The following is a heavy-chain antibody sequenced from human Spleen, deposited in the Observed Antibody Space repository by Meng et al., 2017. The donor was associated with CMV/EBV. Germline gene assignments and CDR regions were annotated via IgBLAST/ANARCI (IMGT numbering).Heavy chain of an antibody. Sequence: FSTASGGTFSSNSINWVRQAPGQGLEWMGGIIPILGIANYAQKFQGRVTITADKSTSTAYMELSSLRSEDTAVYYCASCKCGSYYFPSTARQNAFEIWGQGTMVTVSS. CDR3: ASCKCGSYYFPSTARQNAFEI. V-gene: IGHV1-69*02. J-gene: IGHJ3*02. D-gene: IGHD1-26*01. CDR1: GGTFSSNS. CDR2: IIPILGIA.